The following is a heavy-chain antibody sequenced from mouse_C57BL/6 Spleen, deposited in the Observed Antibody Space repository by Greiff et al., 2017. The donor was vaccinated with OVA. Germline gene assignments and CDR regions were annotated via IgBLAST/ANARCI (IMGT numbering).Heavy chain of an antibody. CDR2: ISGGGGNT. Sequence: EVKVVESGGGLVKPGGSLKLSCAASGFTFSSYTMSWVRQTPEKRLAWVATISGGGGNTYYPDSVKGRFTISRDNAKNTLYLQMSSLRSEDTALYYCARVGLTGPYFDYWGQGTTLTVSS. J-gene: IGHJ2*01. D-gene: IGHD4-1*01. CDR3: ARVGLTGPYFDY. V-gene: IGHV5-9*01. CDR1: GFTFSSYT.